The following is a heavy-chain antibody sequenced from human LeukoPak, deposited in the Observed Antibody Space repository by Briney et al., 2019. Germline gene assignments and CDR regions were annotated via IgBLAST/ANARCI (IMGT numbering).Heavy chain of an antibody. Sequence: SVKVSCKASGGTFSSYAISWVRQAPGQGLEWMGGIIPTFGTANYAQKFQGRVTITADESTSTAYMELSSLRSEDTAVYYCARKYYYDSSGYYYAPWGQGTLVTVSS. V-gene: IGHV1-69*13. CDR2: IIPTFGTA. CDR3: ARKYYYDSSGYYYAP. CDR1: GGTFSSYA. D-gene: IGHD3-22*01. J-gene: IGHJ5*02.